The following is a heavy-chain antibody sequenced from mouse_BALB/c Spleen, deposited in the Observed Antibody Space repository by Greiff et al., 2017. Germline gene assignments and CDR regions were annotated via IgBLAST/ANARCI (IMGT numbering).Heavy chain of an antibody. J-gene: IGHJ4*01. V-gene: IGHV3-5*02. CDR1: GISITTGNYR. CDR2: IYYSGTI. CDR3: ARESPYDSYAMDY. Sequence: EVQLQESGPGLVKPSQTVSLTCTVTGISITTGNYRWSWIRQFPGNKLEWIGYIYYSGTITYNPSLTSRTTITRDTSKNQFFLEMNSLTAEDTATYYCARESPYDSYAMDYWGQGTSVTVSS. D-gene: IGHD6-5*01.